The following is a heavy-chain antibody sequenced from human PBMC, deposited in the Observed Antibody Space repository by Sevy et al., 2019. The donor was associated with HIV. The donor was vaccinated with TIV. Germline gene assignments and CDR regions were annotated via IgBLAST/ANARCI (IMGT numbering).Heavy chain of an antibody. CDR1: GFTFGDYC. CDR3: TRWKAAQSIFDY. CDR2: LKSDVYGGTV. J-gene: IGHJ4*02. V-gene: IGHV3-49*04. Sequence: GGSLRLSCTTSGFTFGDYCMSWVRQAPGKGLEWVAFLKSDVYGGTVDHAASVRGRFIISRDDSKTIAYLQMNDLKTEDTGVYYCTRWKAAQSIFDYWGQGALVTVSS. D-gene: IGHD6-13*01.